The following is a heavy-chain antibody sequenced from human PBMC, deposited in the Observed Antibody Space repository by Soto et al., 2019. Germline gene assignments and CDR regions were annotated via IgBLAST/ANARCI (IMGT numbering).Heavy chain of an antibody. V-gene: IGHV3-23*01. CDR3: AKSRRSGGSCYDY. J-gene: IGHJ4*02. Sequence: EVQLLESGGGLVQPGGSLRLSCGVSGFTFSNYAMSWVRQAPGKGLEWVSGISDSGGSTYYADSVKDRFTISRDNYKNTLYLQMNSLRPEDTAVYYCAKSRRSGGSCYDYWGQGTLVTVSS. D-gene: IGHD2-15*01. CDR2: ISDSGGST. CDR1: GFTFSNYA.